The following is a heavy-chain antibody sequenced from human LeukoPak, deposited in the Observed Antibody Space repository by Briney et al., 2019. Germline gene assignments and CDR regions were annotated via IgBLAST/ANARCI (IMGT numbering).Heavy chain of an antibody. CDR1: GFTFSSYW. D-gene: IGHD2-2*01. J-gene: IGHJ6*03. CDR2: IKQDGSEK. Sequence: PGGSLRLSCAASGFTFSSYWMSWVRQAPGKGLEWVANIKQDGSEKYYVDSVKGRFTISRDNAKNSLYLQMNSLRAEDTAVYYCARVHCSSTSCNTNYYYYMDVWGKGTTVTVSS. V-gene: IGHV3-7*01. CDR3: ARVHCSSTSCNTNYYYYMDV.